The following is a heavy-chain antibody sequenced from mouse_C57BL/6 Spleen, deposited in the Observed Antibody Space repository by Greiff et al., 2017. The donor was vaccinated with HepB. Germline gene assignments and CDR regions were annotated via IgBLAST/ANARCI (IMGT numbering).Heavy chain of an antibody. D-gene: IGHD1-1*01. Sequence: VQVVESGAELMKPGASVKLSCKAPGYTFTGYWIEWVKQRPGHGLEWIGEILPGSGSTNYNEKFKGKATFTADTSSNTAYMQLSSLTTEDSAIYYCARKGPTVVAYYAMDYWGQGTSVTVSS. CDR2: ILPGSGST. V-gene: IGHV1-9*01. CDR1: GYTFTGYW. J-gene: IGHJ4*01. CDR3: ARKGPTVVAYYAMDY.